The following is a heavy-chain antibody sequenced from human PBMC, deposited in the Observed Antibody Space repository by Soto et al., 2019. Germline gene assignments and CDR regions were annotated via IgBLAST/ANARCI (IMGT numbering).Heavy chain of an antibody. CDR3: ARDPSDSSGYYYYYYGMDV. CDR1: GYTFTSYG. CDR2: ISAYNGNT. Sequence: GASVNVSCKASGYTFTSYGISWVRQAPGQGLEWMGWISAYNGNTNYAQKLQGRVTMTTDTSTSTAYMELRSLRSDDTAVYYCARDPSDSSGYYYYYYGMDVWGQGTTVTVSS. V-gene: IGHV1-18*01. J-gene: IGHJ6*02. D-gene: IGHD3-22*01.